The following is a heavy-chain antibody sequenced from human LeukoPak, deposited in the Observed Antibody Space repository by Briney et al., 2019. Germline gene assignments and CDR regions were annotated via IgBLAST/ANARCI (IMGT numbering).Heavy chain of an antibody. CDR3: PWDRTSEAGNDYYMGV. CDR1: GFTFDDYT. CDR2: ITWDGGTT. J-gene: IGHJ6*03. V-gene: IGHV3-43*01. D-gene: IGHD6-25*01. Sequence: GGSLRLSCAASGFTFDDYTMHWVRQPPGKGLEWISLITWDGGTTYCAASVGRRFTISRDNSKNSLFLRMNSLRPEDTALYYCPWDRTSEAGNDYYMGVWGNGTTVIVSS.